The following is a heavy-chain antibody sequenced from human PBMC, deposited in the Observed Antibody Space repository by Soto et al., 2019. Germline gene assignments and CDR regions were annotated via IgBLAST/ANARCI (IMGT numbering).Heavy chain of an antibody. CDR1: GYTFTSYA. V-gene: IGHV1-3*01. J-gene: IGHJ4*02. D-gene: IGHD2-15*01. CDR2: INAGNGNT. CDR3: ARDLGGWPDY. Sequence: QVQLVQSGAEVKKPGASVKVSCKASGYTFTSYAMHWVRQAPGQRLEWMGWINAGNGNTKYSQKFQVRVTITKDTPATTAYMELSSLRSEDTAVYYCARDLGGWPDYWGQGTLVTFSS.